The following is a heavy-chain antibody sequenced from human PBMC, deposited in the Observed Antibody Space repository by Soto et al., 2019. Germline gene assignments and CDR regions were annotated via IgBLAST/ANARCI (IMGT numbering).Heavy chain of an antibody. J-gene: IGHJ5*02. D-gene: IGHD3-10*01. V-gene: IGHV2-5*02. Sequence: QITLKESGPTLVKPTQTLMLTCTFSGFSLTTSGVGVGWIRQPPGKALECLALIYWDDDKRYSPSLQSRLSITKDTSKNQVVLTMTNMDPVDTATYYCAHIPSYYQYDWFDPWVQGTLVTVSS. CDR1: GFSLTTSGVG. CDR3: AHIPSYYQYDWFDP. CDR2: IYWDDDK.